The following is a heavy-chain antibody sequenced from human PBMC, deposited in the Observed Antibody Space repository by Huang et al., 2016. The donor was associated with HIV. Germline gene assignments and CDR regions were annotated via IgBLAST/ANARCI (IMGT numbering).Heavy chain of an antibody. CDR2: ISQSGSI. CDR3: ARAPAGNDYSLYNYYGLDI. V-gene: IGHV4-34*01. Sequence: QGRLQQWGAGLLKPSETLSLTCAVFDRSFSRYYWTWVRQPPGKGLEWFGEISQSGSINYSASLEGRVTISGDTSKNQFSLRLTSVTAADTATYFCARAPAGNDYSLYNYYGLDIWGQGTTVTVSS. J-gene: IGHJ6*02. D-gene: IGHD2-15*01. CDR1: DRSFSRYY.